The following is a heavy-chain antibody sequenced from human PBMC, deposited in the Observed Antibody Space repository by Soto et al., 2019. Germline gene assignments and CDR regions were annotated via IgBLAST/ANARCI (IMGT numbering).Heavy chain of an antibody. D-gene: IGHD3-22*01. CDR2: ISAYNGNT. V-gene: IGHV1-18*01. CDR3: ARDTYYYDSIGYPNDYYYGMDV. Sequence: GASVKVSCKASGYTFTSYGISWVRQAPGQGLEWMGWISAYNGNTNYAQKLQGRVTMTTDTSTSTAYMELRSLRSDDTAVYYCARDTYYYDSIGYPNDYYYGMDVCSQGTTVTVSS. J-gene: IGHJ6*02. CDR1: GYTFTSYG.